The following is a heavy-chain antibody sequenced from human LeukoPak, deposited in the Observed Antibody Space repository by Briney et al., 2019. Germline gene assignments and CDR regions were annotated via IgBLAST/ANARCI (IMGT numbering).Heavy chain of an antibody. CDR3: ARGREGY. CDR1: GFTFSNYK. J-gene: IGHJ4*02. CDR2: ISTSGATI. Sequence: PGGSLRLSCAASGFTFSNYKMNWVRQAPGKGLEWVAYISTSGATINYADSVKGRFTISRDNAESSLYLQLNSLREDDTAVYYCARGREGYWGQGTLVTVSS. D-gene: IGHD3-10*01. V-gene: IGHV3-48*03.